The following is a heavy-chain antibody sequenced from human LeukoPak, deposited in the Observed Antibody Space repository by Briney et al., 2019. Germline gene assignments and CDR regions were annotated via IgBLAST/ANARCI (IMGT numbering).Heavy chain of an antibody. CDR2: ISYDGSNK. J-gene: IGHJ4*02. D-gene: IGHD4-17*01. CDR3: ARAWNDYGDWSFDY. V-gene: IGHV3-30*04. CDR1: GFTFSSYA. Sequence: PGRSLRLSCAASGFTFSSYAMHWVRQAPGKGLEWVAVISYDGSNKYYADSVKGRFTISRDNSKNTLYLQMNSLRAEDTAVYYCARAWNDYGDWSFDYWGQGTLVTVSS.